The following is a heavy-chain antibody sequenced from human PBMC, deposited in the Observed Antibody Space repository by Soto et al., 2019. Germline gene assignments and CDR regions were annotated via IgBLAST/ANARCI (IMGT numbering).Heavy chain of an antibody. J-gene: IGHJ5*02. CDR3: GRESGETWDYEAS. CDR1: GGSISSYR. CDR2: LNTYGNT. D-gene: IGHD1-7*01. V-gene: IGHV4-4*07. Sequence: LSLTCTVSGGSISSYRWSWIRRPAGKGLEWIGRLNTYGNTHYNPSLKSRVTVSVDTSRNQFFLTLRSVTAADSAVYHCGRESGETWDYEASWGQGTPVTVSS.